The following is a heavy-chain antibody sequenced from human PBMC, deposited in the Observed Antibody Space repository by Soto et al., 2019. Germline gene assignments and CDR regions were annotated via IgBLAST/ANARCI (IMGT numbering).Heavy chain of an antibody. V-gene: IGHV4-59*08. CDR1: DGSISPNY. CDR3: ARLGAYYQALDS. CDR2: IYYAGTT. J-gene: IGHJ4*02. Sequence: QVQLQESGPGLVKPSETLSLKCTVSDGSISPNYWTWMRQPPGKGLEWIGYIYYAGTTTYHPSLKRRVSISLDTSKNEVSLKLTSVTAADTAVYYCARLGAYYQALDSWGQGILVTVSS. D-gene: IGHD3-22*01.